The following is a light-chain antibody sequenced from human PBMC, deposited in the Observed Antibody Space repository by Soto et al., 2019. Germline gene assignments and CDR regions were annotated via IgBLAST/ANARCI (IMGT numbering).Light chain of an antibody. J-gene: IGKJ4*01. V-gene: IGKV1-9*01. Sequence: DIGLTRSPSSLSASVGDRVTITCRASQAITNNLAWYQQKPGNPPRLLIYEESTLHSGVPSRFSGRKVGTQFILTIDSLQPEDFATYYCQQVKSYPRTFGGGTKVDIK. CDR3: QQVKSYPRT. CDR1: QAITNN. CDR2: EES.